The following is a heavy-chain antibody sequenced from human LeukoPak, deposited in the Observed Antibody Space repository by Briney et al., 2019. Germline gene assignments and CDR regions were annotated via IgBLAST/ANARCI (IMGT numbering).Heavy chain of an antibody. D-gene: IGHD1-26*01. CDR1: GYTFTGHY. J-gene: IGHJ4*02. CDR2: INPNSGGT. CDR3: ARDYGSYSGLYFFDY. V-gene: IGHV1-2*02. Sequence: ASVKVSCKASGYTFTGHYIHWVRQAPGQGLEWMGWINPNSGGTRYAQKFQGRVTMTRDTSISTAYMDLSRLRSDDTALYSCARDYGSYSGLYFFDYWGQETLVTVSS.